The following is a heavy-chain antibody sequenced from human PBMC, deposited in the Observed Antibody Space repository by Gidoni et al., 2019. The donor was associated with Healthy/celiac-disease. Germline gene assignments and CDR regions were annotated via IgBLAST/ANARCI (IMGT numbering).Heavy chain of an antibody. CDR3: AREDERGDY. D-gene: IGHD3-10*01. J-gene: IGHJ4*02. CDR1: GFTFSSYW. CDR2: IKQDGSEK. Sequence: EVQLVESGGGLVQPGGSLRLSCAAPGFTFSSYWMSWVRQAPGKGLEWVANIKQDGSEKYYVDSVKGRFTISRDNAKNSLYLQMNSLRAEDTAVYYCAREDERGDYWGQGTLVTVSS. V-gene: IGHV3-7*03.